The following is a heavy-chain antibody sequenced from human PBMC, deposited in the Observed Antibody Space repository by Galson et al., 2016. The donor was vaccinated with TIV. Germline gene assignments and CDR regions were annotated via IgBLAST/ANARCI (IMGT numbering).Heavy chain of an antibody. CDR3: ARDLDSTATAPFDY. Sequence: SVKVSCKASGYTFTGYYMHWVRQAPGQGLEWMGWINPNSGDTNYAQNFQDRVTMTRDTSIRTAYMELSRLKSDDTAVYYCARDLDSTATAPFDYWGQGTLVTISS. CDR1: GYTFTGYY. D-gene: IGHD4-17*01. CDR2: INPNSGDT. V-gene: IGHV1-2*02. J-gene: IGHJ4*02.